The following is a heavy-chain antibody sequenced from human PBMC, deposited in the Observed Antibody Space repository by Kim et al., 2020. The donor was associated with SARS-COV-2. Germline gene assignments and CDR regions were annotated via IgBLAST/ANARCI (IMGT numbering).Heavy chain of an antibody. V-gene: IGHV3-64D*09. CDR2: ISSNGGST. Sequence: GSLRLSCSASGFTFSSYAMHWVRQAPGKGLEYVSAISSNGGSTYYADSVKGRFTISRDNSKNTLYLQMSSLRAEDTAVYYCVKDQAKKGAYDILTGYYMAHDAFDIWGQGTMVTVSS. CDR3: VKDQAKKGAYDILTGYYMAHDAFDI. J-gene: IGHJ3*02. D-gene: IGHD3-9*01. CDR1: GFTFSSYA.